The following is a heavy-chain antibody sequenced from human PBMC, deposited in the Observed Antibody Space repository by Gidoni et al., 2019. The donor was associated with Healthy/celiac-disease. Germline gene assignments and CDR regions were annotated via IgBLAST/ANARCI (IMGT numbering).Heavy chain of an antibody. Sequence: QVQLPQWGAGLLKPSETLSLNCAVYGGSFSGYYWGWVSPPPGKGLEWIGEINHSGSTNYNPSLKSRVTISVDTSKNQSSLKLSSVTAADTAVYYCARGGTYYYGSGMPGDYWGQGTLVTVSS. D-gene: IGHD3-10*01. CDR1: GGSFSGYY. J-gene: IGHJ4*02. V-gene: IGHV4-34*01. CDR3: ARGGTYYYGSGMPGDY. CDR2: INHSGST.